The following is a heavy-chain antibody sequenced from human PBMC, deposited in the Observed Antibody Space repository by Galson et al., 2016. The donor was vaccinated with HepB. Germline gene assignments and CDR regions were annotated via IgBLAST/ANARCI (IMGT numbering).Heavy chain of an antibody. CDR3: ARGREGGLSNWFDP. CDR1: GFSLATSGLG. D-gene: IGHD1-26*01. V-gene: IGHV2-5*02. CDR2: VYWDDDK. Sequence: PALVKPTQTLTLTCSFSGFSLATSGLGVGWIRQTPGKALEWLALVYWDDDKRYTASLKTRLSITKDTSTNQVVLTLTDVNPDDTGRYYCARGREGGLSNWFDPWGQGILVTVSS. J-gene: IGHJ5*02.